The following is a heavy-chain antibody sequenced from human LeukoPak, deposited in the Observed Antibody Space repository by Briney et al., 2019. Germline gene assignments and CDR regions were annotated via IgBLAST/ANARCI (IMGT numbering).Heavy chain of an antibody. Sequence: GGSLRLSCAASGFTFSDYYMSWIRQAPGKGLEWVSYISSSGSTIYYADSVKGRFTISRDNAKSSLYLQMNSLRAEDTAVYYCARETGYYDSSGYYGPDAFDIWGQGTMVTVSS. J-gene: IGHJ3*02. D-gene: IGHD3-22*01. V-gene: IGHV3-11*01. CDR2: ISSSGSTI. CDR1: GFTFSDYY. CDR3: ARETGYYDSSGYYGPDAFDI.